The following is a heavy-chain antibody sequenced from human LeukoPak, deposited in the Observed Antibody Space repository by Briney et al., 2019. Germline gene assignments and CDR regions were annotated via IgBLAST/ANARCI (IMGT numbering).Heavy chain of an antibody. CDR3: ARDVTYDFWSGYWFDP. V-gene: IGHV1-46*01. Sequence: ASVTVSCKASGYTFTSYYMHWVRQAPGQGLEWMGIINPSGGSTSYAQKFQGRVTMTRDTSTSTVYMELSSLRSEDTAVYYCARDVTYDFWSGYWFDPWGQGTLVTVSS. J-gene: IGHJ5*02. CDR1: GYTFTSYY. CDR2: INPSGGST. D-gene: IGHD3-3*01.